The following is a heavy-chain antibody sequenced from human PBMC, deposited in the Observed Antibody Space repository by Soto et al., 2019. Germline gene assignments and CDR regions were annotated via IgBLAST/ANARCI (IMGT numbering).Heavy chain of an antibody. J-gene: IGHJ4*02. CDR1: GYKFTGYW. V-gene: IGHV5-51*01. CDR3: ARQSCFGAACSSYLHFDN. CDR2: IYPGDSDT. D-gene: IGHD2-21*02. Sequence: PGESLKISCKGTGYKFTGYWIGWVRQRAGQGLEWIGIIYPGDSDTRYSPSFQGQVTISVDKSIDTAYLQWSSLKASDTAMYFCARQSCFGAACSSYLHFDNWGLGTQVTVSS.